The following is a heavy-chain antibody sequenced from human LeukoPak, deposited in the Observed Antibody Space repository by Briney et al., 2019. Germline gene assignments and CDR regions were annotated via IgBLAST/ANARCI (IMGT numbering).Heavy chain of an antibody. V-gene: IGHV4-59*01. CDR2: FHYTGST. CDR3: ARGVGWLPDS. D-gene: IGHD5-24*01. Sequence: SETLSLTCTVSGDSISSDYWNWIRQPPGKGPEWIGHFHYTGSTKYNPSLKSRVSILVDMSKNQFSLKLTSVTPADTAVYHCARGVGWLPDSWGQGTLVTVSS. J-gene: IGHJ4*02. CDR1: GDSISSDY.